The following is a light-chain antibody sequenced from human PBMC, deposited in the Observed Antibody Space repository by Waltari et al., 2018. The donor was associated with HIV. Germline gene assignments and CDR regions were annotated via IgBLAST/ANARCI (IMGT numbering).Light chain of an antibody. CDR1: SLRSYY. CDR2: GKN. Sequence: SSELTQDPAVSVALGQTVRITCQGDSLRSYYASWYQQKPGQAPVLVIYGKNNPPSGIPARFSGSSAGNTASLTIAGAQAEDEADYYCNSRDSSGNHWVFGGGTKLTVL. J-gene: IGLJ3*02. CDR3: NSRDSSGNHWV. V-gene: IGLV3-19*01.